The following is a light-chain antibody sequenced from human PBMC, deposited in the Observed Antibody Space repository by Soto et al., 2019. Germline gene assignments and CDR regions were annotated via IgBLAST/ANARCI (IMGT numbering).Light chain of an antibody. V-gene: IGKV1-39*01. CDR1: QNIFTY. CDR2: AAS. J-gene: IGKJ1*01. CDR3: QQSYSAPLT. Sequence: DIQITQSPSSLSASVGDRVTISCRASQNIFTYLNWYQQKPGKAPNLLIFAASNLQSGVPSRFSGSGSGTEFTLTISSLQREDFATYHCQQSYSAPLTFGQGTKVDIK.